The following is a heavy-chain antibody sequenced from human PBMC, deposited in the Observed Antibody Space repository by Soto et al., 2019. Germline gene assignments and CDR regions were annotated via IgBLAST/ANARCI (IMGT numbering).Heavy chain of an antibody. CDR2: IDPSDSYT. Sequence: PGESLKISCKGSGYSFTSYWISWVRQMPGKGLEWMGRIDPSDSYTNYSPSFQGHVTISADKSISTAYLQWSSLKASDTAMYYCARQTKKNGKSKNSYCGMDVWGKGTRVT. V-gene: IGHV5-10-1*01. J-gene: IGHJ6*04. CDR1: GYSFTSYW. CDR3: ARQTKKNGKSKNSYCGMDV.